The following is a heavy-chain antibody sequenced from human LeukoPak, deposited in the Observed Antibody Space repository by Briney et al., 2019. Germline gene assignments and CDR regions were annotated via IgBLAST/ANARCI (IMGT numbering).Heavy chain of an antibody. Sequence: SETLSLTCAVYGGSFSGHYWSWIRQPPGKGLEWIGEINHSGSTNYNPSLKSRVTISVDTSKNQFSLKLSSVTAADTAVYYCARAHNDIYGMDVWGQGTTVTVSS. J-gene: IGHJ6*02. CDR1: GGSFSGHY. CDR2: INHSGST. D-gene: IGHD3-22*01. CDR3: ARAHNDIYGMDV. V-gene: IGHV4-34*01.